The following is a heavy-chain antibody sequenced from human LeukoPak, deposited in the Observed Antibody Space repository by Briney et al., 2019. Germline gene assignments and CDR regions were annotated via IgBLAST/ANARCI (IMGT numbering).Heavy chain of an antibody. D-gene: IGHD2-15*01. CDR2: INSDGSST. CDR3: AKICGGSCRDY. V-gene: IGHV3-74*01. CDR1: GFTFSSYW. Sequence: GSLRLSCAASGFTFSSYWMHWVRQAPGKGLVWVSRINSDGSSTSYADSVKGRFTISRDNAKNTLYLQMNSLRAEDTAVYYCAKICGGSCRDYWGQGTLVTVSS. J-gene: IGHJ4*02.